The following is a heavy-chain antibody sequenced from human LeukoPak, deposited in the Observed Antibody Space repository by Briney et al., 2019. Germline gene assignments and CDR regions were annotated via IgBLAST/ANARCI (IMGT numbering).Heavy chain of an antibody. J-gene: IGHJ4*02. CDR3: ARVGDCSGGSCYSFHY. Sequence: GESLKISCKGSGYSFTTYWIGWVRQMPGKGLEWMGIIYPGDSDTRYSPSFQGQVTISADESISTAYLKWSSLKASDSAMYYCARVGDCSGGSCYSFHYWGQGTLVTVSS. V-gene: IGHV5-51*01. CDR2: IYPGDSDT. D-gene: IGHD2-15*01. CDR1: GYSFTTYW.